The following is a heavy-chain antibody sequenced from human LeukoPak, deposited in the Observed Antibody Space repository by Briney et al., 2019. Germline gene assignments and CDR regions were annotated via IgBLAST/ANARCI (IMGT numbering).Heavy chain of an antibody. CDR1: GFPFNIYW. J-gene: IGHJ4*02. CDR2: IKQDGSKK. D-gene: IGHD5-24*01. Sequence: GGSLRLSCVASGFPFNIYWMTWVRQAPGKGLEWVANIKQDGSKKSYVDSVKGRFTTSRDNAKNSLYLQMNSLRAEDTAIYYCTRVGYIDEGIDYWGQGTLVTVSS. V-gene: IGHV3-7*04. CDR3: TRVGYIDEGIDY.